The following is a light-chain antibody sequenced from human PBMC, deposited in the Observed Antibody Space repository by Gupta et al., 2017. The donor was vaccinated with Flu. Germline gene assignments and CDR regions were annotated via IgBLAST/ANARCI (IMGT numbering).Light chain of an antibody. Sequence: GGTASRSKGVQCHQQTTHQPPLLIFHKDSDRPSGIPQRFSCSKAYNTSILIIGGIEAGDEADYCCQVCNSSSDQVFGAGTKVTVL. CDR1: ASRSKG. J-gene: IGLJ1*01. CDR2: KDS. CDR3: QVCNSSSDQV. V-gene: IGLV3-21*01.